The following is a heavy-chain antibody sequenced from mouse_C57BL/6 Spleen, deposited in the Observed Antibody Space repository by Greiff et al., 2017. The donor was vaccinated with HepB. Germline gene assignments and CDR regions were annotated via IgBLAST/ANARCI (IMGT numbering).Heavy chain of an antibody. CDR3: ARSREGYAMDY. Sequence: VQLQESGPELVKPGASVKISCKASGYSFTSYYIHWVKQRPGQGLEWIGWIYPGSGNTKYNEKFKGKATLTADTSSSTAYMQLSSLTSEDSAVYYCARSREGYAMDYWGQGTSVTVSS. V-gene: IGHV1-66*01. CDR1: GYSFTSYY. J-gene: IGHJ4*01. CDR2: IYPGSGNT.